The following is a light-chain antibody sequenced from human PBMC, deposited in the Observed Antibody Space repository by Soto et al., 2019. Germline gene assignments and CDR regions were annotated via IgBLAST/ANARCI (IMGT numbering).Light chain of an antibody. CDR2: DAS. CDR1: QSVSSY. V-gene: IGKV3-11*01. J-gene: IGKJ1*01. Sequence: EFVLTQSPATLSLSPGERATLSCRASQSVSSYLAWYQQKPGQAPRLLIYDASNRATGIPARFSGSGSGTDFALTISSLEPEDLAVYYCQQRSNWPRTFGQGTKVDIK. CDR3: QQRSNWPRT.